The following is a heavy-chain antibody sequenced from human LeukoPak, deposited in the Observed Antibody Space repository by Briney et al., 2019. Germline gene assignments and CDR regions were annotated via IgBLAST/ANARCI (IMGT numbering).Heavy chain of an antibody. CDR2: ISGSGGST. CDR3: AKDSLGGYQLLPYYFDY. D-gene: IGHD2-2*01. V-gene: IGHV3-23*01. Sequence: GGSLRLSCAASGFTFSSYAMSWVRQAPGKGLEWVSAISGSGGSTYYADSVKGRFTISRDNSKNTLYLQMNSLRAEDTAVYYCAKDSLGGYQLLPYYFDYWGQGTLVTVSS. J-gene: IGHJ4*02. CDR1: GFTFSSYA.